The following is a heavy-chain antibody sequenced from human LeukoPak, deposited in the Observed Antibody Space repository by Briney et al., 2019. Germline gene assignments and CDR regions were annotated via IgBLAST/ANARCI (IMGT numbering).Heavy chain of an antibody. CDR2: IDYRGAV. Sequence: SETLSLTCTVSDGSTTGTRYYWGWFRQTPGKGPEWIGNIDYRGAVYYNPSLRSRATISLDTSKNQFPLRLTSVTAADTAVYFCARVTKYDNSRNNYYMDVWGKGTTVTVSS. CDR1: DGSTTGTRYY. V-gene: IGHV4-39*06. CDR3: ARVTKYDNSRNNYYMDV. D-gene: IGHD4-17*01. J-gene: IGHJ6*03.